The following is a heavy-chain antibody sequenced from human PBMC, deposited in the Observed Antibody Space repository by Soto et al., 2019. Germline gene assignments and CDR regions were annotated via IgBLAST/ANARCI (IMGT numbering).Heavy chain of an antibody. J-gene: IGHJ4*02. CDR2: ISSSGQT. V-gene: IGHV4-4*02. D-gene: IGHD1-26*01. CDR1: GASISHDKW. CDR3: AREMRREEGLFHY. Sequence: QVQLQESGPGLVRPSGTLSLTCAVSGASISHDKWWSWVRQTPGKGLEWIGEISSSGQTKYNPSRGRRVTISRDVSLNQFSLTLNSVTAADTVVYYCAREMRREEGLFHYWGQGTLVTVSS.